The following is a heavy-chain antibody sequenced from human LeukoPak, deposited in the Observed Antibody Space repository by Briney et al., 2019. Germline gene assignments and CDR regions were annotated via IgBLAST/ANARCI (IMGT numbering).Heavy chain of an antibody. CDR2: ISSDGDST. V-gene: IGHV3-64*01. CDR3: VKDGTAHVSSWYDY. Sequence: GGSLRLSCAASGFTFSSYAMHWVRQAPGKGLEYVSAISSDGDSTYYANSVKGRFTISRDNSKKTLYLQTNSLRGDDAAVYYCVKDGTAHVSSWYDYWGQGTLVTVSS. D-gene: IGHD6-13*01. CDR1: GFTFSSYA. J-gene: IGHJ4*02.